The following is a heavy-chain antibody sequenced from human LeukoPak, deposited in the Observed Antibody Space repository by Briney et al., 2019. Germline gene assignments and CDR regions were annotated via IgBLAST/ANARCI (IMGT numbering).Heavy chain of an antibody. D-gene: IGHD1-26*01. V-gene: IGHV4-39*01. CDR2: IYYSGHT. J-gene: IGHJ4*02. CDR3: AAPSGPTYYSPVDF. CDR1: GAPITTSNHY. Sequence: SETLSLTCTVSGAPITTSNHYWGWIRQTPGKTLEWIANIYYSGHTLYNPSLKSRALISVDTSSNQFSLRLTFVTAADTAVYYCAAPSGPTYYSPVDFWGQGTSVSVSS.